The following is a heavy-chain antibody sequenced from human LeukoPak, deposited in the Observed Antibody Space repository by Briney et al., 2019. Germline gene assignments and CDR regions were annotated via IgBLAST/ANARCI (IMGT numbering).Heavy chain of an antibody. CDR2: ISWKGGST. CDR3: AKDAESGYYYILVNYFDY. D-gene: IGHD3-9*01. Sequence: GGSLSLSCPASLFIFRSYVMSGVRQAPGKGGDGVSFISWKGGSTYYADSVKGRFTLSRDNSKNTLYLQMTRLRAEDTAVYYCAKDAESGYYYILVNYFDYWGQGTLVTVSS. J-gene: IGHJ4*02. CDR1: LFIFRSYV. V-gene: IGHV3-23*01.